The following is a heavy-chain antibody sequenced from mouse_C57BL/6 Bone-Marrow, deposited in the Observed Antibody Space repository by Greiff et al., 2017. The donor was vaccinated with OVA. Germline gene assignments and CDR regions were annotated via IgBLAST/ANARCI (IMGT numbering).Heavy chain of an antibody. Sequence: DVQLVESGEGLVKPGGSLKLSCAASGFTFSSYAMSWVRQTPEKRLEWVAYISSGGDYIYYADTVKGRVTISRDNARNTLYLQMSSLKSEDTAMYYCTRTTTVVYFDYWGQGTTLTVSS. D-gene: IGHD1-1*01. V-gene: IGHV5-9-1*02. J-gene: IGHJ2*01. CDR1: GFTFSSYA. CDR2: ISSGGDYI. CDR3: TRTTTVVYFDY.